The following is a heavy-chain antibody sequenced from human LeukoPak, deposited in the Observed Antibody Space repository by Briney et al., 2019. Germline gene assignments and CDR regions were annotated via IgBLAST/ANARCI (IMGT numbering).Heavy chain of an antibody. V-gene: IGHV1-46*01. D-gene: IGHD4-17*01. CDR1: GYTFTSYY. Sequence: ASVKVSCKASGYTFTSYYMHWVRQAPGQGLEWMGIINPNSGSTSYAQKFQGRVTMTRDTSTSTVYMELSSLRSEDTAVYYCAREGADGDYSDYWGQGTLVTVSS. CDR2: INPNSGST. J-gene: IGHJ4*02. CDR3: AREGADGDYSDY.